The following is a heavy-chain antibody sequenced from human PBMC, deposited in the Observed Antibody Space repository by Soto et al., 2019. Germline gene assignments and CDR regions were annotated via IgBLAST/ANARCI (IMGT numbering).Heavy chain of an antibody. CDR3: VRDRLDYAMDV. CDR2: ISSSSSYT. Sequence: GGSLRLSCAASEFTFSDYYMSWIRQAPGKGLEWVSYISSSSSYTNYADSVKGRFTISRDNAKNSLYLQMNSLRAEDTAVYYCVRDRLDYAMDVWGQGTAVTVSS. CDR1: EFTFSDYY. V-gene: IGHV3-11*05. D-gene: IGHD2-21*01. J-gene: IGHJ6*02.